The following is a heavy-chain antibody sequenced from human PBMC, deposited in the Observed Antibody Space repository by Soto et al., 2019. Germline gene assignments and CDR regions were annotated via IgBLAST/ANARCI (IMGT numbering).Heavy chain of an antibody. CDR3: AADPHYYDSSGYPDAFDI. D-gene: IGHD3-22*01. V-gene: IGHV1-58*01. CDR2: IVVGSGNT. Sequence: ASVTVSCKASGFTFTSSAVQWVRQARGQRLEWIGWIVVGSGNTNYAQKFQERVTITRDMSTSTAYMELSSLRSEDTAVYYCAADPHYYDSSGYPDAFDIWGQGTMVTVSS. CDR1: GFTFTSSA. J-gene: IGHJ3*02.